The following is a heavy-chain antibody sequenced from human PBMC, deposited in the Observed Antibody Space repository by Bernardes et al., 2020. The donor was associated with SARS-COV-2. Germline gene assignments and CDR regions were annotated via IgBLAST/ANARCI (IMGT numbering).Heavy chain of an antibody. CDR3: ARMIMMVSLFDY. V-gene: IGHV3-11*01. CDR1: GFTFSDYY. CDR2: ISSTGDNV. Sequence: GWSLRLSCASSGFTFSDYYMSWVRQAPGKRLEWISSISSTGDNVYYADSVKGRFTISRDNTKNSLSLQMNSLKADDTAIYYCARMIMMVSLFDYWGQGSLVIVSS. J-gene: IGHJ4*02. D-gene: IGHD3-10*01.